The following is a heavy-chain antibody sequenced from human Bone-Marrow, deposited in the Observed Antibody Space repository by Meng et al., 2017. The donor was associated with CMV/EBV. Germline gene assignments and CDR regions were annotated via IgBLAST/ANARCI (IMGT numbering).Heavy chain of an antibody. V-gene: IGHV4-34*01. CDR2: INHSGST. CDR3: ARRGNYYYYYGMDV. J-gene: IGHJ6*02. CDR1: GGSFSGYY. D-gene: IGHD3-16*01. Sequence: SETLSLTGAVYGGSFSGYYWSWIRQPPGKGLEWIGEINHSGSTNYNPTLKSRVTISVDTSKNQFSLKLSSVTAADTAVYYCARRGNYYYYYGMDVWGQGTTVTVSS.